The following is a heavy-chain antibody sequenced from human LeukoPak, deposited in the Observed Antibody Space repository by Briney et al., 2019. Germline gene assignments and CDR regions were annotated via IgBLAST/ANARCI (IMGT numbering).Heavy chain of an antibody. CDR3: ANPTVTTSGTDY. Sequence: GGSLRLSCAASGFTFSGYAMSWVRQAPGKGLEWVSGISGSGGSTYYADSVKGRFTISRDNSKNTLYLQMNSLRAEDTAVYYCANPTVTTSGTDYWGQGTLVTVSS. CDR2: ISGSGGST. V-gene: IGHV3-23*01. J-gene: IGHJ4*02. D-gene: IGHD4-17*01. CDR1: GFTFSGYA.